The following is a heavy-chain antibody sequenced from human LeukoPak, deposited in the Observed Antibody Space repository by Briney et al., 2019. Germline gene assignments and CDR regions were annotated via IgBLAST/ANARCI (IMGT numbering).Heavy chain of an antibody. CDR3: ARVHRSPFYDSSGYYPDY. J-gene: IGHJ4*02. Sequence: SETLSLTCAVYGGSFSVYYWSWIRQPPGKGLEWIGEINRSGSTNYNPSLKSRVTISVDTSKNQFSLKLSSVTAADTAVYYCARVHRSPFYDSSGYYPDYWGQGTLVTVSS. V-gene: IGHV4-34*01. CDR1: GGSFSVYY. D-gene: IGHD3-22*01. CDR2: INRSGST.